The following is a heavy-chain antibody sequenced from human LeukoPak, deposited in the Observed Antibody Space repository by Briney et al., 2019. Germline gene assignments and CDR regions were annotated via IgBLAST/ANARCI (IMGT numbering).Heavy chain of an antibody. D-gene: IGHD5-24*01. J-gene: IGHJ6*03. CDR2: IWYDGSNK. CDR1: GLTFSSYG. CDR3: AKDLIATIRLPPRAITNYYYYMDV. Sequence: GRSLRLSCAASGLTFSSYGMHWVRQAPGKGLEWVAVIWYDGSNKYYADSVKGRFTISRDNSKNTLYLQMNSLRAEDTAVYYCAKDLIATIRLPPRAITNYYYYMDVWGKGTTVTVSS. V-gene: IGHV3-33*06.